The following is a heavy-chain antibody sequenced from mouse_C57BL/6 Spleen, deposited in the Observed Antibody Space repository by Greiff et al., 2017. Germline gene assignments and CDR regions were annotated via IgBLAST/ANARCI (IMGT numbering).Heavy chain of an antibody. CDR2: ISSGGDYI. CDR1: GFTFSSYA. Sequence: EVMLVESGEGLVKPGGSLKLSCAASGFTFSSYAMSWVRQTPEKRLEWVAYISSGGDYIYYADTVKGRFTISRDNARNTLYLQMSSLTSEDTAMYYCTRDDDGYYGAMDYWGQGTSVTVSS. CDR3: TRDDDGYYGAMDY. D-gene: IGHD2-3*01. V-gene: IGHV5-9-1*02. J-gene: IGHJ4*01.